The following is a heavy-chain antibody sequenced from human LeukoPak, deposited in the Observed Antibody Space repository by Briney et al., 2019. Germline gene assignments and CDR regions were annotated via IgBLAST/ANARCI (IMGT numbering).Heavy chain of an antibody. J-gene: IGHJ3*02. CDR3: AKDRFCSGAGCSDAFDI. D-gene: IGHD2-15*01. Sequence: GGSLRLSCAAAGFSFSNHAMSWVRQAPGKGLEWVSYISGSGGTTYYADSVKGRFTISRDNSKSTLYLLMSSLRVEDTAVYYCAKDRFCSGAGCSDAFDIWGQGTMVTVPS. CDR2: ISGSGGTT. V-gene: IGHV3-23*01. CDR1: GFSFSNHA.